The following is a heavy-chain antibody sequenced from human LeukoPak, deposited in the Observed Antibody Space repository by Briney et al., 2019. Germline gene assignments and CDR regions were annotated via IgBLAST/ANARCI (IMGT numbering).Heavy chain of an antibody. CDR3: ARAGRVYYYGSGSYSEYYFDY. CDR2: ISSSSSTI. Sequence: TGGSLRLSCAVSGFTFSSYSMNWVRQAPGKGLEWVSYISSSSSTIYYADSVKGRFTISRDNAKNSLYLQMNSLRAEDTAVYYCARAGRVYYYGSGSYSEYYFDYWGQGTLVTVSS. V-gene: IGHV3-48*01. D-gene: IGHD3-10*01. CDR1: GFTFSSYS. J-gene: IGHJ4*02.